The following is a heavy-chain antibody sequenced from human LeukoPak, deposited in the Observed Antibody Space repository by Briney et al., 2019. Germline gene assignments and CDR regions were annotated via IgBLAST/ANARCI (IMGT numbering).Heavy chain of an antibody. CDR1: GYSISSDYY. J-gene: IGHJ4*02. D-gene: IGHD3-16*01. CDR3: ANADTEDYFDY. Sequence: PSETLSLTYTVSGYSISSDYYWGWVRQPPGKGLEWVGSIYHDESTFYNPSLKYRVAISLDRPKKQFSLRLASVTAADTAIYYCANADTEDYFDYWGQGTLVTVSS. V-gene: IGHV4-38-2*02. CDR2: IYHDEST.